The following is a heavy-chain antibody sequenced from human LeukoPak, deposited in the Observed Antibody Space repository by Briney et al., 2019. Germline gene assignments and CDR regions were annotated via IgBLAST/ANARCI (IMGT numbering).Heavy chain of an antibody. CDR2: ISSSSSYT. V-gene: IGHV3-11*05. CDR1: GFTFSDYY. J-gene: IGHJ4*02. CDR3: ARDGGNQLGDLDY. Sequence: PGESLRLSCAASGFTFSDYYMSWIRQAPGKGLEWVSYISSSSSYTNYADSVKGRFTISRDNAKNSLYLQMNSLRAEDTAVYYCARDGGNQLGDLDYWGKGTLVTASS. D-gene: IGHD1-14*01.